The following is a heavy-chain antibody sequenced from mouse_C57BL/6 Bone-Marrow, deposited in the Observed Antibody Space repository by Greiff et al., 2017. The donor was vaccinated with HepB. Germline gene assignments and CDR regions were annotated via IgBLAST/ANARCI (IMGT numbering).Heavy chain of an antibody. V-gene: IGHV1-42*01. CDR2: INPSTGDT. CDR1: GYSFTGYY. Sequence: VQLKESGPELVKPGASVKISCKASGYSFTGYYMNWVKQSPEKSLEWIGEINPSTGDTTYNQKFKAKATLTVDKSSSTAYMQLKSLTSEDSAVYCGAPDPAYWGQGTLVTVSA. J-gene: IGHJ3*01. CDR3: APDPAY.